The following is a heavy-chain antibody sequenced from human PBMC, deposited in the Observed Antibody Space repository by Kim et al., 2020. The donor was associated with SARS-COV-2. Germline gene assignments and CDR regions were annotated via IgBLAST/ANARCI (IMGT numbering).Heavy chain of an antibody. CDR2: INPNSGGT. Sequence: ASVKVSCKASGYTFTGYYMYWVRQAPGQGLEWMGRINPNSGGTNYAQKFQGRVTMTRDTSISTAYMELSRLRSDDTAVYYCARVREHIGFDYWGQGTLVTVSS. CDR3: ARVREHIGFDY. V-gene: IGHV1-2*06. CDR1: GYTFTGYY. J-gene: IGHJ4*02. D-gene: IGHD2-21*01.